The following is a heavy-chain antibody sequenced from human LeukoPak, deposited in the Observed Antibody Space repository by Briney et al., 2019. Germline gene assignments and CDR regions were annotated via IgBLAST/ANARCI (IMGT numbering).Heavy chain of an antibody. D-gene: IGHD6-19*01. Sequence: GGSLRLSCAASGFTFSSYAMHWVRQAPGKGLEWVAVISYDGSNKYYADSVKGRFTISRDNSKNTLYLQMNSLRAEDTAVCYCARVLGSGWYKGLGNPHFDYWGQGTLVTVSS. J-gene: IGHJ4*02. CDR3: ARVLGSGWYKGLGNPHFDY. CDR2: ISYDGSNK. V-gene: IGHV3-30-3*01. CDR1: GFTFSSYA.